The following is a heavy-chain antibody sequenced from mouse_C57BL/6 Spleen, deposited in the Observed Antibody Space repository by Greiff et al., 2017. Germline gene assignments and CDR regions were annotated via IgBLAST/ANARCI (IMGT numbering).Heavy chain of an antibody. D-gene: IGHD2-3*01. V-gene: IGHV1-63*01. J-gene: IGHJ1*03. CDR1: GYTFTNYW. CDR3: ARRDDSPPCLDV. Sequence: VQLQQSGAELVRPGTSVKMSCKASGYTFTNYWIGWAKQRPGHGLEWIGDIYPGGGYTNYNEKFKGKATLTADKSSSTAYMQISSLTSEDSAIYYCARRDDSPPCLDVWGTGTTVTVSS. CDR2: IYPGGGYT.